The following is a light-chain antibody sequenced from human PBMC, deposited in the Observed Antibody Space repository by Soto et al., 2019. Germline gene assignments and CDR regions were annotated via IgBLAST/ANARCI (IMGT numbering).Light chain of an antibody. J-gene: IGKJ4*01. V-gene: IGKV3-11*01. Sequence: EIVLTQSPGSLSLSPGEKATLSCRASQSVRSHLAWYKQKPGQAPRLLIYDASNRATGIPPRFSGSGSGTDFTLTISSLEPEDFGVYYCQQHNNWPLTFGGGTKVEIK. CDR3: QQHNNWPLT. CDR2: DAS. CDR1: QSVRSH.